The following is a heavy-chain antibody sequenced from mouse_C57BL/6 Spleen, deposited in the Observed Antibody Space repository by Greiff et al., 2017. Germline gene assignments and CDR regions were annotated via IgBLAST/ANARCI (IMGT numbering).Heavy chain of an antibody. CDR1: GFTFSSYG. CDR2: ISSGGSYT. V-gene: IGHV5-6*01. J-gene: IGHJ2*01. D-gene: IGHD2-1*01. CDR3: ARHRNYVFCY. Sequence: EVKVVESGGDLVKPGGSLKLSCAASGFTFSSYGMSWVRQTPDKRLEWVATISSGGSYTYYPDSVKGRFTITRDNTKYTLYLQMSSLKSEDTAMYCCARHRNYVFCYWGQGTTLSVSS.